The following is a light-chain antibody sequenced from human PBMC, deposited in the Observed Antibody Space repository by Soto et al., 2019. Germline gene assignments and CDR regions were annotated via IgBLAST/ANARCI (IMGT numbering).Light chain of an antibody. Sequence: QSVLTQPPSASGTPGQRVTISCSGSSSNIGSNTVNWYQQLPGTAPKLLIYSNNQRTSGVPDRFSGSKSGTSASLAISGPQSEDEDDYYCAAWDDSLNGVVFGGGSKLTVL. J-gene: IGLJ2*01. CDR3: AAWDDSLNGVV. CDR2: SNN. CDR1: SSNIGSNT. V-gene: IGLV1-44*01.